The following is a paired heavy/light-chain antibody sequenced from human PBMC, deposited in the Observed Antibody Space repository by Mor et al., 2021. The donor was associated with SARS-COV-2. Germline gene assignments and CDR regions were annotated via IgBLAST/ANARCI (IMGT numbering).Heavy chain of an antibody. Sequence: QVQLQESGPGLVKSSETLSLTCSVSGGSISNYYWSWIRQPAGKGLEWIGRIYDSGSTNYNPSLKSRVTMSIDTSKNQFSLKLSSVTAADTAIYYCARNMRLVTAVTTYWFDPWGQGTLVTVSS. J-gene: IGHJ5*02. V-gene: IGHV4-4*07. D-gene: IGHD4-17*01. CDR1: GGSISNYY. CDR2: IYDSGST. CDR3: ARNMRLVTAVTTYWFDP.
Light chain of an antibody. CDR2: AAS. CDR1: QNIGSF. Sequence: DIQMTQSPSSLSASVGDRVTITCRATQNIGSFLNWYQQKPGQAPKVLIYAASSLQSGVPSRFSGSGSGTDFTLTISSLQPEDFATYYCQQSYSIPPYTFGQGTKVEIK. J-gene: IGKJ1*01. CDR3: QQSYSIPPYT. V-gene: IGKV1-39*01.